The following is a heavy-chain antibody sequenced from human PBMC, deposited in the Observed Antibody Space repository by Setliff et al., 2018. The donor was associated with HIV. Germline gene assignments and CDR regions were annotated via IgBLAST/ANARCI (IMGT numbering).Heavy chain of an antibody. CDR2: IIPMLGIT. Sequence: GASVKVSCKASGGTFSSYAISWVRQAPGQGLEWMGGIIPMLGITNYAQKFQGRVTITADKSTSTVYMELRSLRSEDTAVYYCARDHDSSAYTYFDYWGQGTLVTVSS. CDR1: GGTFSSYA. CDR3: ARDHDSSAYTYFDY. D-gene: IGHD3-22*01. J-gene: IGHJ4*02. V-gene: IGHV1-69*10.